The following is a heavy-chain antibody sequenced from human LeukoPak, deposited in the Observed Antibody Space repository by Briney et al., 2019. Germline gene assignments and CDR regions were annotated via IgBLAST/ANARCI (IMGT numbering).Heavy chain of an antibody. D-gene: IGHD3-22*01. CDR2: IYQSGTT. V-gene: IGHV4-59*12. Sequence: PSETLSLTCTVSGGSISSYYWSWIRQPPGKGLEWIGSIYQSGTTYYNPSLKSRVTISVDTSKNQFALKLTSVTAADTAVYYCARDSNYYDSSGYYGGAFDFWGQGTMVTVSS. CDR1: GGSISSYY. J-gene: IGHJ3*01. CDR3: ARDSNYYDSSGYYGGAFDF.